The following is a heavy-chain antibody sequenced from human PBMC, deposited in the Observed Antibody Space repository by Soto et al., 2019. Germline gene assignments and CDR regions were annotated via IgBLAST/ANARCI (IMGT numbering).Heavy chain of an antibody. J-gene: IGHJ4*02. CDR3: AKGLLIVSDSHDY. Sequence: GGSLRLSCTASGFNFNNAWMSWVRQAPGKGLEWLGRSKSVPDGDKTDYAAPVKGRFTISRDDSQNIFYLQMNSLRAEDTAVYYCAKGLLIVSDSHDYWGQGTLVTVSS. D-gene: IGHD3-22*01. V-gene: IGHV3-15*01. CDR2: SKSVPDGDKT. CDR1: GFNFNNAW.